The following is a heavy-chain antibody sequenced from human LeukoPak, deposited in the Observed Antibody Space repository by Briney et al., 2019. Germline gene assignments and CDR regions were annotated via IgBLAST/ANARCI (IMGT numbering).Heavy chain of an antibody. CDR3: ARGYGAYLGY. Sequence: GESLKISCKGSGYNFDTYWIAWMRQMPGKGLEWMGIIYPADSDTRYRPSSQGQVTISADKSITTAYLQWSSLKASDTAIYYCARGYGAYLGYWGQGTLVTVSS. D-gene: IGHD4-17*01. V-gene: IGHV5-51*01. J-gene: IGHJ4*02. CDR1: GYNFDTYW. CDR2: IYPADSDT.